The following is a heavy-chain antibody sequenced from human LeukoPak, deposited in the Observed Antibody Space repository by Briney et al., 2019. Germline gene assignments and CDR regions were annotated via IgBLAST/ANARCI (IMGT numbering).Heavy chain of an antibody. D-gene: IGHD6-6*01. CDR2: VDPEDGET. J-gene: IGHJ4*02. CDR3: ATDNARGAAPPDY. CDR1: GYTFTDYY. Sequence: ASVKVSCKASGYTFTDYYMHWVQQAPGKGLEWMGRVDPEDGETIYAEKFQGRVTITADTSTDTAYMELSSLRSEDTAVYYCATDNARGAAPPDYWGQGTPVTASS. V-gene: IGHV1-69-2*01.